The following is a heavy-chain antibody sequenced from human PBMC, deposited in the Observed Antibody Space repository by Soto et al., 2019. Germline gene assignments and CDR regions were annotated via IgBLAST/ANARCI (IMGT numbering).Heavy chain of an antibody. Sequence: GGSLRLSCAASGFTFSSYWMSWVRQAPGKGLEWVANIKQDGSEKYYVDSVKGRFTISRDNAKNSLYLQMNSLRAEDTAVYYCARDSWPNVLRYFDWLSHYYYYYYMDVWGKGTTVTVSS. V-gene: IGHV3-7*01. CDR2: IKQDGSEK. CDR1: GFTFSSYW. CDR3: ARDSWPNVLRYFDWLSHYYYYYYMDV. J-gene: IGHJ6*03. D-gene: IGHD3-9*01.